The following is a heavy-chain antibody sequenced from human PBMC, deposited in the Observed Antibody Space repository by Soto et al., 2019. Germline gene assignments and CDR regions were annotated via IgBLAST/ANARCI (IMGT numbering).Heavy chain of an antibody. Sequence: PGGSLTLSCAASGFTFSSYAMSCLRQAPGKGLEGVSAISGSGGITYYADSVKGRFTISRDNSKTTLYLQMNSLRAEDTAVYYCANGITIFAVVPHFDYWGQGT. CDR3: ANGITIFAVVPHFDY. D-gene: IGHD3-3*01. V-gene: IGHV3-23*01. CDR2: ISGSGGIT. J-gene: IGHJ4*02. CDR1: GFTFSSYA.